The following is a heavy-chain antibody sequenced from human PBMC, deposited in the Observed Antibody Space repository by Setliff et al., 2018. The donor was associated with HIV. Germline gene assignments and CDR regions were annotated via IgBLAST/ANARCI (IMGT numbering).Heavy chain of an antibody. J-gene: IGHJ5*02. Sequence: SVKVSCKASGGTFSSYAISWVRQAPGQGLEWMGGIIPIFGTANYAQKFQGRVTITADESTSTAYMELSSLRSEDTAVYYCARDGGEGHGSGSYDLNWFDPWGQGTLVTV. D-gene: IGHD3-10*01. V-gene: IGHV1-69*13. CDR2: IIPIFGTA. CDR1: GGTFSSYA. CDR3: ARDGGEGHGSGSYDLNWFDP.